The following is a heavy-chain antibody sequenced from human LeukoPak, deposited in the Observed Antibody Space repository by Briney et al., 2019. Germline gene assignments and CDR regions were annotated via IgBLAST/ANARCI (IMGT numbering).Heavy chain of an antibody. CDR3: AKGSDGNSGSCYSYYCYGRDL. Sequence: GASVKASCKASGDTFTGYYRHGVRQAPGQGLEWMGWINPNSGGTNYAQKFQGRVTMTRDTSISTAYMELSRLRSDDTAVYYCAKGSDGNSGSCYSYYCYGRDLWGQGTMVTVSS. CDR2: INPNSGGT. D-gene: IGHD3-10*01. J-gene: IGHJ6*02. CDR1: GDTFTGYY. V-gene: IGHV1-2*02.